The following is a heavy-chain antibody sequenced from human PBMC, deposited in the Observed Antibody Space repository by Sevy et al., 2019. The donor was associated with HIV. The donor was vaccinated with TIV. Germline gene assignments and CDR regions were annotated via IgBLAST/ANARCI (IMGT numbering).Heavy chain of an antibody. J-gene: IGHJ4*02. D-gene: IGHD3-22*01. Sequence: GESLKISCKGHGYSFTSHWIGWVRQMPGKGLDWMGIIFPGDSETRYSPSFQGEVTISADKSISTAFLQWSSLKASDTAIYYCAGSGSGYCDSSGYYINWGQGTLVTVSS. V-gene: IGHV5-51*01. CDR1: GYSFTSHW. CDR3: AGSGSGYCDSSGYYIN. CDR2: IFPGDSET.